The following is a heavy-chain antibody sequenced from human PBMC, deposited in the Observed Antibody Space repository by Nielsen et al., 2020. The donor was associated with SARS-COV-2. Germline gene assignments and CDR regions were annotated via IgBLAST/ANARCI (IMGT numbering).Heavy chain of an antibody. Sequence: GESLKISCEASGFTFSDYYMSWIRQAPGKGLEWVSYISTSSSYTNYADSVKGRFIISRDDSKNTAYLLMNSLKIDDTAMYYCTRVNPTSGSWFDAFDIWGQGTPVTVSS. D-gene: IGHD1-26*01. CDR2: ISTSSSYT. CDR1: GFTFSDYY. V-gene: IGHV3-11*05. J-gene: IGHJ3*02. CDR3: TRVNPTSGSWFDAFDI.